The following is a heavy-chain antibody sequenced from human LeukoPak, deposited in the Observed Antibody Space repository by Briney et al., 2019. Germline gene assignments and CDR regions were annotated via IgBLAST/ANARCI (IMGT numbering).Heavy chain of an antibody. V-gene: IGHV3-23*01. J-gene: IGHJ4*02. CDR1: GFTFSSYA. D-gene: IGHD3-16*02. Sequence: PGGSLRLSCAASGFTFSSYAMSWVRQAPGKGLEWVSGISGSGDNTYYADSVKGRFTISRDNSKNTLYVQVNSLGTEDTAAYYCAKARDSLGELSFHGGQGTLVTVSS. CDR2: ISGSGDNT. CDR3: AKARDSLGELSFH.